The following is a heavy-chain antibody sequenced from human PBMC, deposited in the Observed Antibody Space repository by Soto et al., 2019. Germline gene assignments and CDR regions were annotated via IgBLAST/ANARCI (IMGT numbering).Heavy chain of an antibody. CDR2: IIAIFCTA. J-gene: IGHJ5*02. D-gene: IGHD5-18*01. V-gene: IGHV1-69*01. CDR3: ARYVDTAMVWEYNWFDP. Sequence: QVQLVQSGAEVKKPGSSVKVSCKASGGTFSSYAISWVRQAPGQGLEWMGGIIAIFCTANYAQKFQGRVTIPEDESTSTAYMELSSLRSEHRAVDYCARYVDTAMVWEYNWFDPLGQGTLVTVSS. CDR1: GGTFSSYA.